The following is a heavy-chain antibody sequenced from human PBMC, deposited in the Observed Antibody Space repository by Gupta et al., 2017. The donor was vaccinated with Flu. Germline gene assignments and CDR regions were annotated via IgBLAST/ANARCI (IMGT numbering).Heavy chain of an antibody. Sequence: GKGLELIGHNYDSGYTHYNPSLKTRVIISADTSKNQFSRKLSSLTAEDTAVYYCARGMGSICGVASNQNYFDYWGQGTLVTVSS. CDR3: ARGMGSICGVASNQNYFDY. CDR2: NYDSGYT. D-gene: IGHD3-3*01. V-gene: IGHV4-31*02. J-gene: IGHJ4*02.